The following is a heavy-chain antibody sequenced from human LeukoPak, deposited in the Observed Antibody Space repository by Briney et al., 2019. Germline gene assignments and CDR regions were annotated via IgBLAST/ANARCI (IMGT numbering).Heavy chain of an antibody. Sequence: GASVKVSCKASEYAFTGQYLHWVRQVPGQGLEWMGRNNPNSGGTNYAQKFQGRVTMTRDTSISTAYMELSRLRSDDTAVYYCATPPLRFLEWPSDYWGQGTLVTVSS. CDR3: ATPPLRFLEWPSDY. J-gene: IGHJ4*02. V-gene: IGHV1-2*06. CDR2: NNPNSGGT. CDR1: EYAFTGQY. D-gene: IGHD3-3*01.